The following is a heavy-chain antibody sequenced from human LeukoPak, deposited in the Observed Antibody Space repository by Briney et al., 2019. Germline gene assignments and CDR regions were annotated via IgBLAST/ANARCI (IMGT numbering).Heavy chain of an antibody. V-gene: IGHV3-53*01. CDR1: GFTVSSNY. CDR3: ARASSIGAAGLFDY. CDR2: LYGGGAS. J-gene: IGHJ4*02. Sequence: TGGSLRLSCAPSGFTVSSNYMSWVRQAPGKGLEWVSTLYGGGASFYTDSVKGRFTISRDNSKNTLYLQMNSLRAEDTAVYFCARASSIGAAGLFDYWGQGTLVTVSS. D-gene: IGHD6-13*01.